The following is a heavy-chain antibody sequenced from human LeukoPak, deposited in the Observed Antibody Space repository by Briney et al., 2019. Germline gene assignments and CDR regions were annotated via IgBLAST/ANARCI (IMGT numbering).Heavy chain of an antibody. D-gene: IGHD3-10*01. V-gene: IGHV4-34*01. J-gene: IGHJ4*02. CDR3: ARRARGVMLRLWNWVYFDY. Sequence: PSETLSLTCAVYGGSFSGYYWSWIRQPPGKGLEWIGEINHSGSTNYNPSLKSRVTISVDTSKNQLSLKLSSVTAADTAVYYCARRARGVMLRLWNWVYFDYWGQGTLVTVSS. CDR2: INHSGST. CDR1: GGSFSGYY.